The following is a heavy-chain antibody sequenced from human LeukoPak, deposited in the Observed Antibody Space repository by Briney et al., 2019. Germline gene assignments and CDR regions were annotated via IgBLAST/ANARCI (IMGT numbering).Heavy chain of an antibody. J-gene: IGHJ6*03. CDR2: ISSTSTFI. CDR3: ARDCFDSSDYPQTYYYYYMDV. Sequence: GGSLRLSCAASGFTFSRYSMNWVRQAPGKGLEWVASISSTSTFIYSADSVKGRFTISRDTAKNSPFLQMNSLRAEDTAIYYCARDCFDSSDYPQTYYYYYMDVWGKGTTVTVSS. D-gene: IGHD3-22*01. CDR1: GFTFSRYS. V-gene: IGHV3-21*01.